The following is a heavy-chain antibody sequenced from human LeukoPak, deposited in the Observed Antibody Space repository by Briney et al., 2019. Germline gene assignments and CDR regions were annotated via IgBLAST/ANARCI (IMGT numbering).Heavy chain of an antibody. CDR1: GFTFSSYW. V-gene: IGHV3-74*01. CDR3: ARADNYYGSGTSEN. CDR2: INSDGSST. Sequence: GGSLRLSCAASGFTFSSYWMHWVRHAPGKGLVWVSRINSDGSSTSYADSVKGRFTISRDNAKNTLYLQMDSLRAEDTAVYYCARADNYYGSGTSENWGQGTLVTVSS. J-gene: IGHJ4*02. D-gene: IGHD3-10*01.